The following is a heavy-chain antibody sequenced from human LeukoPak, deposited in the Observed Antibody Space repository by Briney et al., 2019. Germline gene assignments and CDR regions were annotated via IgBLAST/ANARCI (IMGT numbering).Heavy chain of an antibody. CDR2: IIPIFGTA. CDR1: GGTFSSYA. Sequence: ASVKVSCKASGGTFSSYAISWVRQAPGQGLEWMGGIIPIFGTANYAQKFQGRVTITADESTSTAYMELSSLRSEDTAVHYCARDHPIRYLGFDPWGQGTLVTVSS. CDR3: ARDHPIRYLGFDP. V-gene: IGHV1-69*01. J-gene: IGHJ5*02. D-gene: IGHD3-9*01.